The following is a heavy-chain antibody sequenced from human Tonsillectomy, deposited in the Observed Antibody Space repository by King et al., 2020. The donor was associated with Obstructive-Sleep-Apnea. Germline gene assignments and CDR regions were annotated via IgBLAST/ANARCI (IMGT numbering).Heavy chain of an antibody. CDR1: GFTFSSYG. CDR3: AKAREGSSWYQPPLGY. V-gene: IGHV3-30*18. Sequence: VQLVESGGGVVQPGRSLRLSCAASGFTFSSYGMHWVRQAPGKGLEWVAVISYDGSNKYYADSVKGRFTISRDNSKNTLYLQMNSLRAEDTAVYYFAKAREGSSWYQPPLGYWGQGTLVTVSS. CDR2: ISYDGSNK. D-gene: IGHD6-13*01. J-gene: IGHJ4*02.